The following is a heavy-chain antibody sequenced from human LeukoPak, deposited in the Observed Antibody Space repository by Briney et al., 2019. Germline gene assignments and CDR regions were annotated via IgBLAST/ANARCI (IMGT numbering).Heavy chain of an antibody. CDR1: GGTFSSYA. J-gene: IGHJ3*02. CDR3: ARGIEMATDAFDI. CDR2: IIPILGIA. V-gene: IGHV1-69*04. Sequence: SVKVSCKASGGTFSSYAISWVRQAPGQGLEWMGRIIPILGIANYARKFQGRVTITADKSTSTAYMELSSLRSEDTAVYYCARGIEMATDAFDIWGQGTMVTVSS. D-gene: IGHD5-24*01.